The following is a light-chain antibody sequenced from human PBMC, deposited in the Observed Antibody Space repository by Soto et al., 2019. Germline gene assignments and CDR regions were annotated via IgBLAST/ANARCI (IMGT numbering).Light chain of an antibody. V-gene: IGLV2-18*02. CDR2: DVN. J-gene: IGLJ1*01. CDR3: NSLTTSATYV. CDR1: SSVIGRFNR. Sequence: QSVLTQPASVSGAPGQAITISCTGTSSVIGRFNRVASYQQPPSTAPKLIIYDVNKRPSGVPDRFSGSKSGNTASLTISGLQAEDEADYYCNSLTTSATYVFGSWTKVTV.